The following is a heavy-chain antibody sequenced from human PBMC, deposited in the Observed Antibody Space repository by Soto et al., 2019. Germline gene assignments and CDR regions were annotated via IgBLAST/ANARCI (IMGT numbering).Heavy chain of an antibody. Sequence: ASVKVSCKASGYTFTSYGISWVRQAPGQGLEWMGWISAYNGNTNYAQKLQGRVTMTTDTSASTAYMELRSLRSDDTAVYYCARVADAVAAAGTQSSDNWFDPWGQGTLVTVSS. V-gene: IGHV1-18*01. CDR3: ARVADAVAAAGTQSSDNWFDP. D-gene: IGHD6-13*01. CDR1: GYTFTSYG. CDR2: ISAYNGNT. J-gene: IGHJ5*02.